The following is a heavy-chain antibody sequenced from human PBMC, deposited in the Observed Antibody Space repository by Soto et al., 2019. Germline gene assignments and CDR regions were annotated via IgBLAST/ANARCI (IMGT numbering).Heavy chain of an antibody. D-gene: IGHD3-22*01. V-gene: IGHV3-30-3*01. CDR1: GFTFSSYA. CDR3: ARDSDSSGYLYYFDY. CDR2: ISYDGSNK. Sequence: QVQLVESGGGVVQPGRSLRLSCAASGFTFSSYAMHWVRQAPGKGLEWVAVISYDGSNKYYADSVKGRFTISRDNSKNTLYLQMNSLRAEDTAVYYCARDSDSSGYLYYFDYWGQGTLVTVSS. J-gene: IGHJ4*02.